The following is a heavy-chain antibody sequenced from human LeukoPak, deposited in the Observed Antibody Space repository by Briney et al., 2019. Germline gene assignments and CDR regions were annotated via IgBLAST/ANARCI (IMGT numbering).Heavy chain of an antibody. CDR3: AKGYSGYDSLNYFDY. CDR2: VHYSGST. V-gene: IGHV4-59*12. D-gene: IGHD5-12*01. CDR1: GGSISRYY. J-gene: IGHJ4*02. Sequence: PSGTLSLTCTVSGGSISRYYWTWIRQPPGKGLEWIGYVHYSGSTNYNPSLESRVTISVDTSKNQFSLKLSSVTVADTAVYYCAKGYSGYDSLNYFDYWGQGTLVTVSS.